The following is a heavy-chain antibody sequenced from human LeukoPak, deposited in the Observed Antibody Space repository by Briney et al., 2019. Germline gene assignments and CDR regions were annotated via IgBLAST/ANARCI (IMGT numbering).Heavy chain of an antibody. CDR1: GFTFSSYW. CDR2: INSDGSST. V-gene: IGHV3-74*01. Sequence: PGGSLRLSCAASGFTFSSYWMHWVRQAPGKGLVWVSRINSDGSSTSYADSVKGRFTISRDNSKNTLYLQMNSLRAEDTAVYYCARDGLEWQNYYYYYMDVWGKGTTVTISS. J-gene: IGHJ6*03. CDR3: ARDGLEWQNYYYYYMDV. D-gene: IGHD3-3*01.